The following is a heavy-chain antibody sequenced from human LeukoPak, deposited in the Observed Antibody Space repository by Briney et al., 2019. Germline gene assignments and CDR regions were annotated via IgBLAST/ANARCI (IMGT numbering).Heavy chain of an antibody. CDR3: VREGYSSGRAAALDY. CDR1: GFDFSGSH. D-gene: IGHD3-22*01. Sequence: GGSLRLSCAASGFDFSGSHMHWVRQAPGKGLEWVSGISNDGNSKYYGDSAQGRFSISRDNAKNALYLQVNSLRAEDTAVYYCVREGYSSGRAAALDYWGQGTLVTVSS. V-gene: IGHV3-30*04. CDR2: ISNDGNSK. J-gene: IGHJ4*02.